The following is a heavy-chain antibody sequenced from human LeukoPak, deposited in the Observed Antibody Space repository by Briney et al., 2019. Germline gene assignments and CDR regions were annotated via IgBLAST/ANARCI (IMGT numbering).Heavy chain of an antibody. CDR3: ARDLTGTSGRRYFDY. J-gene: IGHJ4*02. V-gene: IGHV1-46*01. D-gene: IGHD2-2*01. Sequence: ASVKVSCKASGYTFTSYYMHWVRQAPGQGLEWMGIINPSGGSTSYAQKFQGRVTMTRDTSTSTVYMELSSLRSEDTAVYYCARDLTGTSGRRYFDYWGQGTLVTVSS. CDR1: GYTFTSYY. CDR2: INPSGGST.